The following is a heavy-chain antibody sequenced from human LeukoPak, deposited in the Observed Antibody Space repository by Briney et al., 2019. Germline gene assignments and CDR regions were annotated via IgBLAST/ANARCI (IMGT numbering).Heavy chain of an antibody. CDR3: ARAFSLITIFGVVIPDAFDI. D-gene: IGHD3-3*01. CDR2: IYHSGST. V-gene: IGHV4-39*07. J-gene: IGHJ3*02. Sequence: SETLSLTCTVSGGSISSSSYYWGWIRQPPGKGLEWIGSIYHSGSTYYNPSLKSRVTISVDTSKNQFSLKLSSVTAADTAVYYCARAFSLITIFGVVIPDAFDIWGQGTMVTVSS. CDR1: GGSISSSSYY.